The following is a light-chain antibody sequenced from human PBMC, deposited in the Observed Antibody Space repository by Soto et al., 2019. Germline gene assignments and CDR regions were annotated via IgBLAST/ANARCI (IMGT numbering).Light chain of an antibody. V-gene: IGKV1-39*01. CDR1: RSISDW. Sequence: DIQMTQFPSTLTPSVGDRVTITCRASRSISDWLAWYQQKPGKAPKLLIFDASTLKSGVSSRFGGSGSGTDFTLTISNLQPEDCAIYYCQQSFSIPLTFGGGTKVDIK. J-gene: IGKJ4*01. CDR3: QQSFSIPLT. CDR2: DAS.